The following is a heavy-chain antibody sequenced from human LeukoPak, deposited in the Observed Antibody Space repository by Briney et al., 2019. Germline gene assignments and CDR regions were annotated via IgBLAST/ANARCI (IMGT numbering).Heavy chain of an antibody. V-gene: IGHV1-69*01. CDR1: GGTFSSHA. D-gene: IGHD3-3*01. J-gene: IGHJ6*02. Sequence: SVKVSCKASGGTFSSHAISWVRQAPGQGLEWMGGIIPIFGTANYAQKFQGRVTITADESTSTAYMELSSLRSEDTAVYYCARGTYYDFWSGPDYYGMDVWGQGTTVTVSS. CDR3: ARGTYYDFWSGPDYYGMDV. CDR2: IIPIFGTA.